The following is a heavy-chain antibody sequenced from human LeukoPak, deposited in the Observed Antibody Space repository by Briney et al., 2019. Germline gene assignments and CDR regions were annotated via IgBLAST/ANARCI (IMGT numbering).Heavy chain of an antibody. CDR1: GFTFSSYG. V-gene: IGHV3-30*02. CDR2: IRYDGSNK. Sequence: GGSLRLSCAASGFTFSSYGMHWVRQAPGKGLEWVAFIRYDGSNKYYADSVKGRFTISRDNSKNTLYLQMNSLRAEDTAVYYCAKVPIVATIPYGMDVWGQGTTVTVSS. CDR3: AKVPIVATIPYGMDV. J-gene: IGHJ6*02. D-gene: IGHD5-12*01.